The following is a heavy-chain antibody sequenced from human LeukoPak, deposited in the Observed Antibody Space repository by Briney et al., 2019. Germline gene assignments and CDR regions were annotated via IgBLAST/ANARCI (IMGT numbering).Heavy chain of an antibody. J-gene: IGHJ5*02. V-gene: IGHV4-38-2*01. Sequence: SETLSLTCGVSGHSMISDYYWGWIRQPPGKGLEWIGSIYYSGSTHYNPSLKSRVTISVDTSKNQFSLKLSSVTASDTAIYYCARNVSADFSNRHHKWFDPWGQGTLVTVSS. CDR1: GHSMISDYY. CDR3: ARNVSADFSNRHHKWFDP. D-gene: IGHD2-8*01. CDR2: IYYSGST.